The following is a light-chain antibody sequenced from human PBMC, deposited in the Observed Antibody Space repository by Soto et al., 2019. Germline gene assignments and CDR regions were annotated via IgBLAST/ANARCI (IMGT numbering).Light chain of an antibody. CDR3: QQRANWPGT. Sequence: EVVMTQSPATLSLSPGERATLSCRASQSVYNYLAWYQQKPGQAPRLLIYDVSDRATGLPDRFSGSGSGTDFTLTISSLEPEDSAIYYCQQRANWPGTFGQGTKVEIK. J-gene: IGKJ1*01. CDR1: QSVYNY. V-gene: IGKV3-11*01. CDR2: DVS.